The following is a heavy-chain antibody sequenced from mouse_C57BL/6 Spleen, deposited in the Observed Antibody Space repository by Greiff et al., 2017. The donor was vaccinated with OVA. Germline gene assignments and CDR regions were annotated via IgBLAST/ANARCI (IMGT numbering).Heavy chain of an antibody. J-gene: IGHJ2*01. V-gene: IGHV3-6*01. CDR2: ISYDGSN. D-gene: IGHD1-1*01. CDR3: ARDYGTDY. Sequence: ESGPGLVKPSQSLSLTCSVTGYSITSGYYWNWIRQFPGNKLEWMGYISYDGSNNYNPSLKNRISITRDTSKNQFFLKLNSVPPEDTATSSCARDYGTDYWGQGTTLTVSS. CDR1: GYSITSGYY.